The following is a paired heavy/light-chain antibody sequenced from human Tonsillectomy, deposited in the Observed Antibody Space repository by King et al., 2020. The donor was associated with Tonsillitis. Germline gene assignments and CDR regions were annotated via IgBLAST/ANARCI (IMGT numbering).Heavy chain of an antibody. CDR2: IYYSGTA. CDR3: ARGLRFHVIDI. Sequence: QVQLQESGPGLVKPAQTLSLTCSVSGAFINSGGFSWTWIRQPPGGGLELIGYIYYSGTAFYNPSLKSRLSVSVDTSKNEFSLRLDSVVAADTAIYYCARGLRFHVIDIWGPGTTVTVSP. CDR1: GAFINSGGFS. D-gene: IGHD3-10*01. J-gene: IGHJ3*02. V-gene: IGHV4-30-4*07.
Light chain of an antibody. CDR1: SSNIGSNT. J-gene: IGLJ3*02. V-gene: IGLV1-44*01. CDR3: AAWDDRLNGWV. Sequence: QSGVTQSPSASGTPGQRVTISCSGSSSNIGSNTVNWYLQFPGTAPKLLIYGTNRRPSGVPDRFSGSKSGTSASLAISGLQSEDEADYYCAAWDDRLNGWVFGGGTTVTVL. CDR2: GTN.